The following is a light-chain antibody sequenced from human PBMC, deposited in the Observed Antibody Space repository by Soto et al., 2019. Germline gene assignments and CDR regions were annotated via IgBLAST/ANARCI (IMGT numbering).Light chain of an antibody. CDR3: QHYGSSPLS. J-gene: IGKJ4*01. V-gene: IGKV3-20*01. CDR2: GAS. CDR1: QSVSTYY. Sequence: GVTLSPGTLSLSPGERATLSCRASQSVSTYYLAWYQQKPGQAPRLLIYGASNRAAGIPDRFSGSGSGTDFTLTISILEPEDFAGYCCQHYGSSPLSFGGGTKVDIK.